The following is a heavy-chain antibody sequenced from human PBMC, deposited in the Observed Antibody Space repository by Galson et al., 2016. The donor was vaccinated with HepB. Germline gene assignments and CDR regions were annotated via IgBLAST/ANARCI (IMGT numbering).Heavy chain of an antibody. CDR1: GLTLSTHA. J-gene: IGHJ4*02. V-gene: IGHV3-30*18. CDR3: AKDRAARPALDY. Sequence: SLRLSCAASGLTLSTHAMSWVRQAPGKGLEWLGVISFDGRTKFYADIVKGRFSISRDNSQSTLWLQMSSLTPADTAVYYCAKDRAARPALDYWGQGTLVTVSS. CDR2: ISFDGRTK. D-gene: IGHD6-6*01.